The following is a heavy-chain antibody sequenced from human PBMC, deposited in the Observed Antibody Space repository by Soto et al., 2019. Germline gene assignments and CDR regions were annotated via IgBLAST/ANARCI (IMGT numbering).Heavy chain of an antibody. J-gene: IGHJ5*02. CDR3: ARTVVVTAEDNWFDP. Sequence: QVQLQESGPGLVKPSETLSLTCTVSGGSISSYYWSWIRQPPGKGLEWIGYIYYSGSTNYNPSLKSRVTLSVDTSKNQFSLKLSSVTAADTAVYYCARTVVVTAEDNWFDPWGQGTLVTVSS. V-gene: IGHV4-59*01. CDR2: IYYSGST. D-gene: IGHD2-21*02. CDR1: GGSISSYY.